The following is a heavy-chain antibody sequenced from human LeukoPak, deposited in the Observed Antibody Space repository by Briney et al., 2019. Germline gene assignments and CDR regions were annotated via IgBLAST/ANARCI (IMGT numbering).Heavy chain of an antibody. J-gene: IGHJ6*02. V-gene: IGHV3-30-3*01. Sequence: GGSLRFSCAASGFTFSSYAMHWVRQAPGKGLEWVAVISYDGSNKYYADTVKGRFTISRDNSKNTLYLQMNSLRAEDTAVYYCARGTPRYKYYYYGMDVWGQGTTVTVSS. CDR2: ISYDGSNK. D-gene: IGHD1-1*01. CDR3: ARGTPRYKYYYYGMDV. CDR1: GFTFSSYA.